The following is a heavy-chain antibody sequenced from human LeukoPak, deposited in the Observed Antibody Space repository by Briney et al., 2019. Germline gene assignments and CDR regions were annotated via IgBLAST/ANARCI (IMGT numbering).Heavy chain of an antibody. D-gene: IGHD2-2*01. CDR3: ARNAYCDSTNCYAWFDP. Sequence: ASVKDSCKASGYTFTYYYIHWVRQAPGQGLEWMGWIVPHSGGTNYAQNYQGRITMTRDTSISTAYMELSSLRSDDTAVYYCARNAYCDSTNCYAWFDPWGQGTLVTVSS. CDR2: IVPHSGGT. V-gene: IGHV1-2*02. J-gene: IGHJ5*02. CDR1: GYTFTYYY.